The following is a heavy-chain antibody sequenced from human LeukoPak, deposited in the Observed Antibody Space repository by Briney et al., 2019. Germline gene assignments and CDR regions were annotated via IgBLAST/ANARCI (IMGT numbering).Heavy chain of an antibody. CDR2: IKQDGSEK. V-gene: IGHV3-7*01. Sequence: GGSLRLSCAASGFTFSSYWMSWVRQAPGKGLEWVANIKQDGSEKYYVDSVKGRFAISRDNAKNSLYLQMNSLRAEDTAVYYCAREDIVVVVAATEEIYYFDYWGQGTLVTVSS. CDR3: AREDIVVVVAATEEIYYFDY. CDR1: GFTFSSYW. J-gene: IGHJ4*02. D-gene: IGHD2-15*01.